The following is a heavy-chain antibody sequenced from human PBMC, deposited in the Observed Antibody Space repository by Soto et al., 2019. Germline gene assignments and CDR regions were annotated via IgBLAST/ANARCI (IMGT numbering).Heavy chain of an antibody. CDR1: GFTFSSYS. D-gene: IGHD2-21*01. V-gene: IGHV3-21*01. CDR3: ARAIDIVAITDPYYYDDGMDV. CDR2: ISCSSSYK. J-gene: IGHJ6*02. Sequence: GGSLRLSCAASGFTFSSYSMNWVRQAPGKGLEWVSSISCSSSYKYYADSVKGRFTISRDNSKNTLYLQMNSLRAEDTAVYYFARAIDIVAITDPYYYDDGMDVWGQGTTVTVSS.